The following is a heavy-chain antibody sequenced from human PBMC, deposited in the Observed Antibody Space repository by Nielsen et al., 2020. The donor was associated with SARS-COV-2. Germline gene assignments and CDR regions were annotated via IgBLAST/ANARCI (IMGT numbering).Heavy chain of an antibody. V-gene: IGHV1-24*01. CDR3: ATAPGIAAATTGWFDP. CDR2: FDPEDGET. J-gene: IGHJ5*02. Sequence: ASVKVSCKASGGSFSSYAINWVRQAPGKGLEWMGGFDPEDGETIYAQRFQGRVTMTEDTSTDTAYMELSSLRSEDTAAYYCATAPGIAAATTGWFDPWGQGTLVTVSS. CDR1: GGSFSSYA. D-gene: IGHD6-13*01.